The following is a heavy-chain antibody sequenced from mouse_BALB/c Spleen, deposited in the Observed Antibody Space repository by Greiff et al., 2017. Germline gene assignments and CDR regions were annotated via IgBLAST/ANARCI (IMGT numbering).Heavy chain of an antibody. CDR2: IHPNSGNT. CDR3: ARQNGYYFDY. D-gene: IGHD1-1*01. Sequence: QVQLQQSGSVLVRPGASVKLSCKASGYTFTSSWMHWAKQRPGQGLEWIGEIHPNSGNTNYNEKFKGKATLTVDTSSSTAYVDLSSLTSEDSAVYYCARQNGYYFDYWGQGTTLTVSS. CDR1: GYTFTSSW. V-gene: IGHV1S130*01. J-gene: IGHJ2*01.